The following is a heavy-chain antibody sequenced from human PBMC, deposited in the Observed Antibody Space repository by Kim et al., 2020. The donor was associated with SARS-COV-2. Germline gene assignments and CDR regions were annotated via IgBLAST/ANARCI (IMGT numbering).Heavy chain of an antibody. V-gene: IGHV3-7*01. D-gene: IGHD2-8*02. CDR2: IRKDDGGE. CDR3: ARFPTGSKDWYFDL. J-gene: IGHJ2*01. CDR1: GFDFSEHW. Sequence: GGSLRLSCAASGFDFSEHWMTWVRQAPGRGLEWVANIRKDDGGEYYEDSVKGRVIISRDNANNLLHLQVNSLRDEDTAVYYCARFPTGSKDWYFDLWGRGTLVIVSS.